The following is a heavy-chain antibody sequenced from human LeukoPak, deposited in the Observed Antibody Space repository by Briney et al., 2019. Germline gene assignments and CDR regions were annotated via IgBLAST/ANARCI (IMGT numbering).Heavy chain of an antibody. CDR2: INHSGST. CDR3: ARGIPRITMVREVPKTYGMDV. J-gene: IGHJ6*02. D-gene: IGHD3-10*01. Sequence: PSETLSFTGAGYGGSFSGYYWSWIRQPPGKGLEWIGEINHSGSTNYNPSLKSRVTISVDTSKNQFSLKLSSVTAADTAVYYCARGIPRITMVREVPKTYGMDVWGQGTTVTVSS. CDR1: GGSFSGYY. V-gene: IGHV4-34*01.